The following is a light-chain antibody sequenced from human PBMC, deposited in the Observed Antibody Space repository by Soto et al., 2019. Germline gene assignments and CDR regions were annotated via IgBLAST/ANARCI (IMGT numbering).Light chain of an antibody. J-gene: IGKJ2*01. CDR2: KAS. V-gene: IGKV1-5*03. Sequence: DIQMTQSPSTLSASVGDRVTITCRASQSISTWLAWYQQKPGNAPKLLIYKASSLRNGVPSRFSGSGSGTEFTLTIYSLQPDDFASYYCQQYNGYPHTFGQGTKLEIK. CDR1: QSISTW. CDR3: QQYNGYPHT.